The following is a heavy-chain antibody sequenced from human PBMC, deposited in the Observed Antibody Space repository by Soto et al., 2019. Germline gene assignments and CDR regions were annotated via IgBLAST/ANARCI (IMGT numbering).Heavy chain of an antibody. D-gene: IGHD3-16*01. J-gene: IGHJ6*02. Sequence: QVQLVQSGDEVKKPGASVKVSCKASGYIFVNYGIAWVRQAPGQGLEWMGWISTYTGNTHYATKVQGRLTMTTDTSTSTAYMDLGSLTSDDTAVYYCVMVYNYVTHPPQDVWGQGTTVTVSS. CDR1: GYIFVNYG. CDR2: ISTYTGNT. V-gene: IGHV1-18*01. CDR3: VMVYNYVTHPPQDV.